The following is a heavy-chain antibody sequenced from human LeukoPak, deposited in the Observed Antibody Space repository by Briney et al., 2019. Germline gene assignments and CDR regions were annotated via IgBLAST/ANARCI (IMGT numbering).Heavy chain of an antibody. CDR2: ISGDGSRT. CDR1: GFSFRNFA. V-gene: IGHV3-43*02. CDR3: AKAAALNGFDF. D-gene: IGHD6-25*01. Sequence: GGSLRLSCAASGFSFRNFAMHWVRQAPGKGLEWVSLISGDGSRTYSADSMRGRFTISRDNTKNSLYLQVNSLRTEDTAVYYCAKAAALNGFDFWGQGTMVTVSS. J-gene: IGHJ3*01.